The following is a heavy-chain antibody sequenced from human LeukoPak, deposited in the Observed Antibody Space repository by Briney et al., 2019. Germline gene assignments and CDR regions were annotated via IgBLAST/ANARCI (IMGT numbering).Heavy chain of an antibody. D-gene: IGHD5-12*01. CDR3: AREVGPYNGYDY. V-gene: IGHV3-33*08. J-gene: IGHJ4*02. CDR2: IWVDTINK. Sequence: GGSLRLSCAASGFTFSSYAMSWVRQAPGKGLEWLAVIWVDTINKFYADSVRGRFTISRDNSRNTLYLQMNSLRAEDTAVYFCAREVGPYNGYDYWGQGALVTVSS. CDR1: GFTFSSYA.